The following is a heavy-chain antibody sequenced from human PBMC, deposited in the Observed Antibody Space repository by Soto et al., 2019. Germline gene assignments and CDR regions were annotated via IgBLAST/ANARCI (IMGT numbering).Heavy chain of an antibody. D-gene: IGHD2-8*01. CDR1: GCTFSSYA. Sequence: GGSLRLSCAASGCTFSSYAMTWVRQPPGKGLEWASAISGGGGSTYYADSVKGRFTISRDNSKNTLYLQMNSLRAEDTAVHDCENNVNYYGMDVWGQGTKVTVS. J-gene: IGHJ6*02. CDR2: ISGGGGST. CDR3: ENNVNYYGMDV. V-gene: IGHV3-23*01.